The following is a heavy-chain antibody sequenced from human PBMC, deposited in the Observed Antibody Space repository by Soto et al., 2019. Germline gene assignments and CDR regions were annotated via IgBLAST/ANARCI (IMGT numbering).Heavy chain of an antibody. J-gene: IGHJ6*02. Sequence: QVQLVQSGAEVKKPGSSVKVSCKASGGTFSSYAISWVRQAPGQGLEWMGGIIPIFDTADYAQKFQGRVTITADESTNTAYMELSSLRSEDTAVYYCAGHSSGVPGYYDGMDVWGQGTTVTVSS. D-gene: IGHD3-22*01. CDR3: AGHSSGVPGYYDGMDV. CDR2: IIPIFDTA. V-gene: IGHV1-69*12. CDR1: GGTFSSYA.